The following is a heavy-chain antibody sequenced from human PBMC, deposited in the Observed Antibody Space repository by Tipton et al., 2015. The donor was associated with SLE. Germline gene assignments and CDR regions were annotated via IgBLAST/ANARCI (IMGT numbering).Heavy chain of an antibody. Sequence: LRLSCAVYGGSFSGYYWSWIRQPPGKGLEWIGEINHSGSTNYNPSLKSRVTISIDTSKNQFSLKLSSVTAADAAIYYCARGALGSPYYMDVWGQGTTVTVSS. CDR2: INHSGST. V-gene: IGHV4-34*01. J-gene: IGHJ6*03. D-gene: IGHD6-25*01. CDR3: ARGALGSPYYMDV. CDR1: GGSFSGYY.